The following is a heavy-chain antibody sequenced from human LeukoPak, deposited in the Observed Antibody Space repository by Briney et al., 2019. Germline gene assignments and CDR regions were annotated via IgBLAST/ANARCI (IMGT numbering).Heavy chain of an antibody. D-gene: IGHD3-22*01. Sequence: ASVKVSCKASGYTFTSYYMHWVRQAPGQGLEWMGIINPSGGSTSYAQKFQGRVTMTRDTSTSTVYMELSSLRSEDTAVYYCARGSDYYDSSGYRWFDPWGQGTLVTVSS. J-gene: IGHJ5*02. V-gene: IGHV1-46*01. CDR1: GYTFTSYY. CDR3: ARGSDYYDSSGYRWFDP. CDR2: INPSGGST.